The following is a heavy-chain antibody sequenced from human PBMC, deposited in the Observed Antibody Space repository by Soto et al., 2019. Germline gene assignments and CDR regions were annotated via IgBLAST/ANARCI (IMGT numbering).Heavy chain of an antibody. J-gene: IGHJ1*01. CDR1: GFTFGDYA. CDR3: TRDFGILVVITQH. CDR2: IRSKAYGGTT. V-gene: IGHV3-49*03. D-gene: IGHD3-22*01. Sequence: PGGSLRLSCTASGFTFGDYAMSWFRQAPGKGLEWVGFIRSKAYGGTTEYAASVKGRFTISRDDSKSIAYLQMNSLKTEDTAVYYCTRDFGILVVITQHWGQGTLVTVSS.